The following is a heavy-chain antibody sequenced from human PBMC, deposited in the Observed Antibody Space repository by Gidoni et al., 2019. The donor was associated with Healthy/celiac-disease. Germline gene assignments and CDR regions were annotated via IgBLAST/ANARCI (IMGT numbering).Heavy chain of an antibody. D-gene: IGHD3-3*02. CDR2: ISYDGSNK. CDR1: GFTFSSYA. Sequence: QVQLVESGGGVVQPGRSLRLSCAASGFTFSSYAMHWVRQAPGKGLEWVAVISYDGSNKYYADSVKGRFTISRDNSKNTLYLQMNSLRAEDTAVYYCARDRNHLGAFDIWGQGTMVTVSS. V-gene: IGHV3-30-3*01. J-gene: IGHJ3*02. CDR3: ARDRNHLGAFDI.